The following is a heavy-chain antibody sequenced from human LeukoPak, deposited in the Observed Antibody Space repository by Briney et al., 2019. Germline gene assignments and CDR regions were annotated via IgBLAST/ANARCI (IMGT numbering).Heavy chain of an antibody. V-gene: IGHV3-23*01. D-gene: IGHD3-3*01. CDR1: GFTFSSYA. J-gene: IGHJ4*02. CDR2: ISGSGGST. Sequence: GASLRLSCAASGFTFSSYAMSWVRQAPGKGLEWVSAISGSGGSTYYVDSVKGRFTISRDNSKNTLYLQMNSLRAEDTAVYYCAKDSQGTLRFLEWFDYWGQGTLVTVSS. CDR3: AKDSQGTLRFLEWFDY.